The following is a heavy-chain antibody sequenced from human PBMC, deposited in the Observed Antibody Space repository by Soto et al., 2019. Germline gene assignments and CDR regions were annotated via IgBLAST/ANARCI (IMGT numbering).Heavy chain of an antibody. Sequence: PSETLSLTCAVYGGSFSGYYWSWIRQPPGKGLEWIGEINHSGSTNYNPSLKSRVTISVETSKNQFSLKLSSVTAADTAEYYCAWGGYSHDYWGQGTLVTVSS. CDR3: AWGGYSHDY. CDR1: GGSFSGYY. CDR2: INHSGST. D-gene: IGHD6-13*01. V-gene: IGHV4-34*01. J-gene: IGHJ4*02.